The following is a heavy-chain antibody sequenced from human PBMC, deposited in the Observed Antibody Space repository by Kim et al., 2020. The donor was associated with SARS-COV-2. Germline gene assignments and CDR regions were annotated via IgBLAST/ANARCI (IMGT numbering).Heavy chain of an antibody. V-gene: IGHV7-4-1*02. CDR1: GYTFTSYA. CDR2: INTNTGNP. D-gene: IGHD3-10*01. CDR3: ARDAITMVRGEPYYYYGMDV. Sequence: ASVKVSCKASGYTFTSYAMNWVRQAPGQGLEWMGWINTNTGNPTYAQGFTGRFVFSLDTSVSTAYLQISSLKAEDTAVYYCARDAITMVRGEPYYYYGMDVWGQGTTVTVSS. J-gene: IGHJ6*02.